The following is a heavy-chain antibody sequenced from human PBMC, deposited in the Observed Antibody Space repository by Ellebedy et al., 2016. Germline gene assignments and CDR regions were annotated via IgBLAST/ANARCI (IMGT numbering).Heavy chain of an antibody. V-gene: IGHV4-59*01. CDR3: ARRGYYYYGMDV. CDR1: GGSISSYY. D-gene: IGHD3-10*01. Sequence: SETLSLTCTVSGGSISSYYWSWIRQPPGKGLERIGYIYYSGSTNYNPSLKSRVTISVDTSKNQFSLKLSSVTAADTAVYYCARRGYYYYGMDVWGQGTTVTVSS. J-gene: IGHJ6*02. CDR2: IYYSGST.